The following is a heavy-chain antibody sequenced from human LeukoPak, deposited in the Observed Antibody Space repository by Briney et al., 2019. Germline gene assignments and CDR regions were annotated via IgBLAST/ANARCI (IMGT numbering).Heavy chain of an antibody. CDR2: ISHNGDST. D-gene: IGHD6-13*01. CDR3: ARDGPGYSSGWYWFDP. CDR1: GFTFSSNG. V-gene: IGHV3-64*01. Sequence: GGSLRLSCAASGFTFSSNGMHWVRQAPGKGLEYVSTISHNGDSTFYANSVKGRFTISRDNSKNTLYLQMGSLRPEDMAVYYCARDGPGYSSGWYWFDPWGQGTLVTVSS. J-gene: IGHJ5*02.